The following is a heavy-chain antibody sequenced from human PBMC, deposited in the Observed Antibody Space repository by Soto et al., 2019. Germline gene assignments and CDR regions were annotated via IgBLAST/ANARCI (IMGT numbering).Heavy chain of an antibody. CDR1: GYTFTSYY. CDR3: ARKKGYYDSSGYYGLDP. J-gene: IGHJ5*02. Sequence: VQLVQSGAEVKKPGASVKVSCKASGYTFTSYYMHWVRQAPGQGLEWMGIINPSGGSTSYAQKFQGRVTMTRDTSTSTVYMELSSLRSEDTAVYYCARKKGYYDSSGYYGLDPWGQGTLVTVSS. D-gene: IGHD3-22*01. V-gene: IGHV1-46*01. CDR2: INPSGGST.